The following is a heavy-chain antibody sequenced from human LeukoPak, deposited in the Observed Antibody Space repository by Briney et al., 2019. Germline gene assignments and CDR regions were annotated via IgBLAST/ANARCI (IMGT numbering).Heavy chain of an antibody. Sequence: SETLSLTCTVSGGSISSYYWSWIRQPPGKGLEWIGYIYYSGSTNYNPSLKSRVTMSVDTSKNQFSLKLSSVTAADTAVYYCARGSRYYDSSGYYAYYFDYWGQGTLVTVSS. CDR2: IYYSGST. D-gene: IGHD3-22*01. CDR1: GGSISSYY. CDR3: ARGSRYYDSSGYYAYYFDY. V-gene: IGHV4-59*12. J-gene: IGHJ4*02.